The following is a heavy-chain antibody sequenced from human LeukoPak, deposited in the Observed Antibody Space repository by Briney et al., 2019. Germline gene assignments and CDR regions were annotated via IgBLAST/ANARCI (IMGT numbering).Heavy chain of an antibody. CDR3: AKDYYGSSGFDY. Sequence: GGSLRLSCAASGFTFDNSAMSWVRQAPGRGLEWVSAISGSGGSTYSADSVKGRFSISRDNSKNTLYLQMNSLRAEDTAVYYCAKDYYGSSGFDYWGQGTLVTVSS. J-gene: IGHJ4*02. D-gene: IGHD3-10*01. CDR2: ISGSGGST. V-gene: IGHV3-23*01. CDR1: GFTFDNSA.